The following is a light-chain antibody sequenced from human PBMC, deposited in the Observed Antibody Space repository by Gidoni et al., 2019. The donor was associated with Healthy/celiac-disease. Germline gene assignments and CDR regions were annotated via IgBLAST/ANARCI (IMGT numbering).Light chain of an antibody. Sequence: QSVLTPPPSVSGAPGQRVTISCTGSSSNIGAGYDVHWYQQLPETAPKLLIYGNSNRPSGVPDRFSGSKSGTSASLAITGLQAEDEADYYCQSYDSSLSGYVVFGGGTKLTVL. CDR1: SSNIGAGYD. CDR3: QSYDSSLSGYVV. J-gene: IGLJ2*01. CDR2: GNS. V-gene: IGLV1-40*01.